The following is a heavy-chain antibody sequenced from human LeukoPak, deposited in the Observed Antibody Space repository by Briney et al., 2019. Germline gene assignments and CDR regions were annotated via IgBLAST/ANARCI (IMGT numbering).Heavy chain of an antibody. Sequence: GESLKISCKGSGYSSTSYWIGWVRQMPGKGLGWMGIIYPGDSDTRYSPSFQGQVTISADRSISTAYLQWSSLKASDTAMYYCARLWIQLWFVDYWGQGTLVTVSS. CDR3: ARLWIQLWFVDY. CDR2: IYPGDSDT. J-gene: IGHJ4*02. CDR1: GYSSTSYW. V-gene: IGHV5-51*01. D-gene: IGHD5-18*01.